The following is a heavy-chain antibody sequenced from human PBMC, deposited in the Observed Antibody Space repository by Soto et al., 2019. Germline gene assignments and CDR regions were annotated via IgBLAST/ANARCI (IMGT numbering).Heavy chain of an antibody. V-gene: IGHV4-31*03. CDR1: GDSITRGGYY. J-gene: IGHJ4*02. Sequence: QVQLQESGPGLVKPSQTLSLTCNVSGDSITRGGYYWSWVRQHPGKGLEWLGYIYYRGSTYYNPSLRSRVHISVDTSKKHFSLRLSSVTAADTAVYYGARVEVVITRGALDYWGPGTLVTVSS. CDR2: IYYRGST. CDR3: ARVEVVITRGALDY. D-gene: IGHD2-15*01.